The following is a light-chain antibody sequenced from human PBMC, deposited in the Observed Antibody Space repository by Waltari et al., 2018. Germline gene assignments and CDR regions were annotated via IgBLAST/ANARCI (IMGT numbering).Light chain of an antibody. CDR2: AAS. CDR1: QSISTY. V-gene: IGKV1-39*01. Sequence: DFQMTQSPSSLSASVGDRVTITCRASQSISTYLNWYQQKPGKAPNLLIYAASSLQSGVPPRFSGSGYGTDFTLTISSLQPEDFATYYCQQSYSPLTFGGGTKVEIK. CDR3: QQSYSPLT. J-gene: IGKJ4*01.